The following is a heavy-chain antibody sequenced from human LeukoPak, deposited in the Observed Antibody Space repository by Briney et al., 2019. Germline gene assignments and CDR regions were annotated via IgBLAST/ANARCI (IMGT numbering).Heavy chain of an antibody. V-gene: IGHV4-59*01. CDR2: IYYSGST. D-gene: IGHD1-26*01. CDR1: GGSISSYY. CDR3: ARGPRWELLR. J-gene: IGHJ4*02. Sequence: SETLSLTCTVSGGSISSYYWSWIRQPPGKGLEWIGYIYYSGSTNYNPSLRSRVTISVDTSKNQFSLKLSSVTAADTAVYYCARGPRWELLRWGQGTLVTVSS.